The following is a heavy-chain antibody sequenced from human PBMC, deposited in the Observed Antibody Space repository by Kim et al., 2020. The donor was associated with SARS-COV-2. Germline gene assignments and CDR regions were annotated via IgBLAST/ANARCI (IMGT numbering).Heavy chain of an antibody. CDR3: AKREYCTSHTCCFDY. J-gene: IGHJ4*02. CDR1: GFTFAGYG. CDR2: ITYNGGDT. Sequence: GGSLRLSCAASGFTFAGYGMTWVRQAPGKGLEWVSLITYNGGDTYYADSVRGRFTISRDNSKNTLYLQMNSLRAEDTAVDYCAKREYCTSHTCCFDYWGQANLVTVSS. D-gene: IGHD2-8*01. V-gene: IGHV3-23*01.